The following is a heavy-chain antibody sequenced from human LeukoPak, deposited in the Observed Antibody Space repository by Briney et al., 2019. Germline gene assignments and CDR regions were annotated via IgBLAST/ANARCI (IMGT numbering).Heavy chain of an antibody. Sequence: SETLSLTCAVYGGSFSGYYWSWVRQPPGKGLEWIGEINHSGSTNYNPSLTSRVTISVDTSKNQFSLKLSSVTAADTAVYYCARGRRGYSYGYGVGFSFDPWGQGTLVTVSS. D-gene: IGHD5-18*01. J-gene: IGHJ5*02. V-gene: IGHV4-34*01. CDR3: ARGRRGYSYGYGVGFSFDP. CDR1: GGSFSGYY. CDR2: INHSGST.